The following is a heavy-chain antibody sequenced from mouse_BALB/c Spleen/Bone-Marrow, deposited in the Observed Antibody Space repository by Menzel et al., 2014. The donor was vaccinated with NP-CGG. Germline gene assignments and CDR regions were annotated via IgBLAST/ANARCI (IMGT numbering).Heavy chain of an antibody. CDR2: ISSVSSTI. J-gene: IGHJ2*01. Sequence: EVKLVESGGGLVQPGGSRKLSCAASGFTFSSFGMHWVRQAPEKGLEWVAYISSVSSTIYYGDTVKGRFTISRDNPKNTLFLQMTSLRSKDTAIYYCARGGSWTRNYFDYWGQGTTLTVSS. CDR1: GFTFSSFG. CDR3: ARGGSWTRNYFDY. V-gene: IGHV5-17*02.